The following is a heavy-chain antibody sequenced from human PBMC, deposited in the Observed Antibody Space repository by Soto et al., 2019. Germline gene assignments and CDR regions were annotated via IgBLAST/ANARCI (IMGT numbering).Heavy chain of an antibody. J-gene: IGHJ3*02. D-gene: IGHD2-15*01. V-gene: IGHV3-9*01. CDR3: TRLPPENRGLDAFDI. CDR1: GFTFDDYA. CDR2: ISWNSGSI. Sequence: SLRLSCAASGFTFDDYAMHWVRQAPGKGLEWVSGISWNSGSIGYADSVKGRFTISRDNAKNIAYLQMNNLETGDTAVYYCTRLPPENRGLDAFDIWGQGTMVTVSS.